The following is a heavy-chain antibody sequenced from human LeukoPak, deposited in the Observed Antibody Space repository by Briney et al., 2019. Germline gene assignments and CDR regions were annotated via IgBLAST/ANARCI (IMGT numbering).Heavy chain of an antibody. CDR2: ISAYNGNT. CDR3: ARDLGVGDIVATIPYFDY. V-gene: IGHV1-18*01. Sequence: ASVKVSCKASGYTFTSYGISWVRQAPGQGLEWMGWISAYNGNTNYAQKLQGRVTMTTDTSTSTAYMELRSLRSDDTAVYYCARDLGVGDIVATIPYFDYWGQGTLVTVSS. J-gene: IGHJ4*02. CDR1: GYTFTSYG. D-gene: IGHD5-12*01.